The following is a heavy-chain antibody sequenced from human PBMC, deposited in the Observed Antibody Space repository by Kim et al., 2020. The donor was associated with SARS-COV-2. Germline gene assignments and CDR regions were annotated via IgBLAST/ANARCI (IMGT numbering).Heavy chain of an antibody. J-gene: IGHJ5*02. V-gene: IGHV4-59*01. CDR1: GGSISSYY. CDR2: IYYSGST. D-gene: IGHD5-12*01. Sequence: SETLSLTCTVSGGSISSYYWSWIRQPPGKGLEWIGYIYYSGSTNYNPSLKSRVTISVDTSKNQFSLKLSSVTAADTAVYYCARERRGHGYNSNWFDPWGQGTLVTVSS. CDR3: ARERRGHGYNSNWFDP.